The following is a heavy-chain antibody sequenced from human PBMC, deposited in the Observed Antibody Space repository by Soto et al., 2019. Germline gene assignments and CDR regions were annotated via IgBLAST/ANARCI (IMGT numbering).Heavy chain of an antibody. J-gene: IGHJ5*02. CDR3: ARGPITIFGVVNPDPQGGWLDP. V-gene: IGHV4-34*01. D-gene: IGHD3-3*01. CDR2: INHSGST. Sequence: SETLSLTCAVYGGSFSGYYWSWIRQPPGKGLEWIGEINHSGSTNYNPSLKSRVTISVDTSKNQFSLKLSSVTAADTAVYYCARGPITIFGVVNPDPQGGWLDPWGQGTLVTVSS. CDR1: GGSFSGYY.